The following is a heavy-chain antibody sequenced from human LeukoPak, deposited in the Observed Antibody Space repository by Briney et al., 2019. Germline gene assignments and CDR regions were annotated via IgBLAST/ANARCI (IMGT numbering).Heavy chain of an antibody. J-gene: IGHJ4*02. D-gene: IGHD3-22*01. CDR1: GGSISSGDYY. CDR3: ARHRFSGYYPWGYFDY. V-gene: IGHV4-30-4*08. Sequence: SETLSLTCTVSGGSISSGDYYWSWIRQPPGKGLEWIGYIYYSGSTYYNPSLKSRVTISVDTSKNQFSLKLSSVTAADTAVYYCARHRFSGYYPWGYFDYWGQGTLVTVSS. CDR2: IYYSGST.